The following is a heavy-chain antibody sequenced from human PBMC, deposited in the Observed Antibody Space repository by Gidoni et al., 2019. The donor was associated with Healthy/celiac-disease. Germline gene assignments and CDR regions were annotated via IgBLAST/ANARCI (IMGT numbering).Heavy chain of an antibody. V-gene: IGHV4-39*01. CDR1: GGSISSSSYY. Sequence: QLQLQESGPGLVKPSETLSLTCTVSGGSISSSSYYWGWIRQPPGKGLEWIGSIYYSGSTYYNPSLKSRVTISVDTSKNQFSLKLSSVTAADTAVYYCARSLYGSGILLYGMDVWGQGTTVTVSS. J-gene: IGHJ6*02. D-gene: IGHD3-10*01. CDR3: ARSLYGSGILLYGMDV. CDR2: IYYSGST.